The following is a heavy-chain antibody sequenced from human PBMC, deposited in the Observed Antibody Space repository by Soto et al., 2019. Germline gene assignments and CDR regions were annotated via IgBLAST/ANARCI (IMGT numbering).Heavy chain of an antibody. V-gene: IGHV3-30-3*01. J-gene: IGHJ3*02. CDR1: GFTFSSYA. D-gene: IGHD5-12*01. CDR2: ISYDGSNK. CDR3: ASDIVATGGAFDI. Sequence: QVQLVDSGGGVVQPGRSLRLSCAASGFTFSSYAMHWVRQAPGKGLEWVAVISYDGSNKYYADSVKGRFTISRDNSKNTLYLQMNSLRAEDTAVYYCASDIVATGGAFDIWGQGTMVTVSS.